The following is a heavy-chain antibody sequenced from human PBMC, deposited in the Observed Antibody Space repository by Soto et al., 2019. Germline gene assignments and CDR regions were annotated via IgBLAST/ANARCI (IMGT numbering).Heavy chain of an antibody. CDR1: GYTFTSSY. J-gene: IGHJ4*02. D-gene: IGHD2-15*01. Sequence: ASVKVSCKASGYTFTSSYMHWVQQAPGQELEWLGIINPSGGSRTYAQKFQGRVTMTRDTSTSTVYMELSSLRSEDTSVYYCARVYCSGGGCYGIDYWGQGTLVTVSS. CDR3: ARVYCSGGGCYGIDY. V-gene: IGHV1-46*01. CDR2: INPSGGSR.